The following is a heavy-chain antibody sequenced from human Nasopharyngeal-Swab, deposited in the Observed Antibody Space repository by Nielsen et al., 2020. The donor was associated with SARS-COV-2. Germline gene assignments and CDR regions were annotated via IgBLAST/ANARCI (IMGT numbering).Heavy chain of an antibody. V-gene: IGHV1-46*01. CDR2: INPSGVTT. J-gene: IGHJ5*02. D-gene: IGHD3-10*01. Sequence: WVRQAPGQGLEWMGIINPSGVTTTYAQKFQGRVTMTRDTSTRAVYMELSSLIYEDTAVYYCARGCVTTVVRGVKDWFDPWGQGTLVTVSS. CDR3: ARGCVTTVVRGVKDWFDP.